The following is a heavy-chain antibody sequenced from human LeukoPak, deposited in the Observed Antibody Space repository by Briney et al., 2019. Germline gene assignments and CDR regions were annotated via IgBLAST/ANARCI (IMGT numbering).Heavy chain of an antibody. CDR3: ARDRGGSGSYYYYYMDV. CDR2: INPSGGST. Sequence: ASVKVSCKASGFTFTSFGISWVRQAPGQGLEWMGIINPSGGSTSYAQKFQGRVTMTRDMSTSTVYMELSGLRSEDTAVYYCARDRGGSGSYYYYYMDVWGKGTTVTVSS. D-gene: IGHD3-22*01. V-gene: IGHV1-46*01. J-gene: IGHJ6*03. CDR1: GFTFTSFG.